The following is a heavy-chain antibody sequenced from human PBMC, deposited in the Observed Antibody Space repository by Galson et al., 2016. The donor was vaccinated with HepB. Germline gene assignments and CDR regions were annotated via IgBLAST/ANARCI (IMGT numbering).Heavy chain of an antibody. D-gene: IGHD4-17*01. CDR3: VREDYGDDRVYYYYYGMDV. CDR2: INSAWNSA. V-gene: IGHV3-74*01. J-gene: IGHJ6*02. Sequence: SLRLSCAASGFTFTRYWMHWVRQAPGKGLEWVSRINSAWNSASYADSLKGRFTISRDNAKNTLYLQMKSLRAEDTAVYYCVREDYGDDRVYYYYYGMDVWGQGTTVSVSS. CDR1: GFTFTRYW.